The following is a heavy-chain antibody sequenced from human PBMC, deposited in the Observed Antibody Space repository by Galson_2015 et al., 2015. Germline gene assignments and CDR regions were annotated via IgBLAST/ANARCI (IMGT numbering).Heavy chain of an antibody. D-gene: IGHD6-19*01. J-gene: IGHJ4*02. Sequence: SLRLSCAASGFTFSSYAMHWVRQAPGKGLEWVAVISYDGSNKYYADSVKGRFTISRDNSKNTLYLQMNSLRAEDTAVYYCAREGGALAGLDYWGQGTLVTVSS. CDR3: AREGGALAGLDY. CDR2: ISYDGSNK. CDR1: GFTFSSYA. V-gene: IGHV3-30-3*01.